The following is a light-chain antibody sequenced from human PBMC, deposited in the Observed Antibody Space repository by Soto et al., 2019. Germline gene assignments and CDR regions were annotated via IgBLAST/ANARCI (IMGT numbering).Light chain of an antibody. CDR1: TSNIGNNY. Sequence: QSVLTQPPSVSAAPGQRVTISCSGSTSNIGNNYVSWYQQLPGTAPKLLIYDNNKRPSGIPARFSGSKSGTSATLGITGLQTGDEADYYCGTWDSRLPTGGVFGPGTKGTVL. J-gene: IGLJ1*01. V-gene: IGLV1-51*01. CDR3: GTWDSRLPTGGV. CDR2: DNN.